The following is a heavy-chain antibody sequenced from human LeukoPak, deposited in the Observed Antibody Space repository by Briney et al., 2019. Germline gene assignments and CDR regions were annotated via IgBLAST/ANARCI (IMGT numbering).Heavy chain of an antibody. CDR2: ISYDGSDK. Sequence: GGSLRLSCAASGFTFSNYGMHWVRQAPGKGLEWVAVISYDGSDKYYADSVKGRFTISRDNSKNTLYLQMNSLRPEDTAVYYCAKGVVAATNAAYYGMDVWGQGTTVTVSS. J-gene: IGHJ6*02. CDR1: GFTFSNYG. CDR3: AKGVVAATNAAYYGMDV. V-gene: IGHV3-30*18. D-gene: IGHD2-15*01.